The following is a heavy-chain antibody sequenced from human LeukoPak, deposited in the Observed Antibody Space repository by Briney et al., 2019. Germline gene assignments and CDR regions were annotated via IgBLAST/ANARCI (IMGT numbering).Heavy chain of an antibody. D-gene: IGHD2-21*02. CDR3: ARDAELAYCGGDCHFDY. CDR2: INSDGSST. J-gene: IGHJ4*02. V-gene: IGHV3-74*01. Sequence: GGSLRLSCAASGFTFSSYWMHWVRQAPGKGLVWVSRINSDGSSTSYADSVKGRFTISRDNAKNTLYPQMNSLRAEDTAVYYCARDAELAYCGGDCHFDYWGQGTLVTVSS. CDR1: GFTFSSYW.